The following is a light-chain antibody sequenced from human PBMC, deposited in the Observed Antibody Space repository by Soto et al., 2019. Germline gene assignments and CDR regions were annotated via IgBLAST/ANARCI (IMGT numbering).Light chain of an antibody. V-gene: IGKV4-1*01. CDR2: WAS. CDR3: QQYYSTLT. Sequence: DIVLTQSPDSLAVSLGERATINCKSSQSVLYSSNSKNYLAWYQQKPGHPPKLLIYWASTREFGVPDRVSGSGYETDFTLTISSLQAEDVAVYYCQQYYSTLTFGGGTKVEIK. CDR1: QSVLYSSNSKNY. J-gene: IGKJ4*01.